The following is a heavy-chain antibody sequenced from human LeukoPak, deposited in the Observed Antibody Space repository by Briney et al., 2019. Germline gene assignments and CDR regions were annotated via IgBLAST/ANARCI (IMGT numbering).Heavy chain of an antibody. CDR3: ARLEGSSSAWPFDY. Sequence: PGGSLRLSCAASGFTFSNAWMSWVRQAPGKGLEWVANIKQDESTKYYVGSVKGRFTISRDNAENSLYLQMNTLRAEDTAVYYCARLEGSSSAWPFDYWGQGTLVTVSS. CDR2: IKQDESTK. CDR1: GFTFSNAW. J-gene: IGHJ4*02. V-gene: IGHV3-7*05. D-gene: IGHD6-19*01.